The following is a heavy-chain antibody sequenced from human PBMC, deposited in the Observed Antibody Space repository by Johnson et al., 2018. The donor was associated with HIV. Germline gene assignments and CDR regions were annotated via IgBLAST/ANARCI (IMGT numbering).Heavy chain of an antibody. CDR1: GFTVSNNY. D-gene: IGHD3-3*01. J-gene: IGHJ3*02. Sequence: EVQLVESGGGLVQPGRSLRLSCAASGFTVSNNYMTWVRQAPGKGLEWVSLIYSGGSTYYADSVKGRFTISRDNSKNTLYLQMNSLRAEDTAVYYCASRQYFSSFDIWGQGTMVTVSS. CDR3: ASRQYFSSFDI. V-gene: IGHV3-66*01. CDR2: IYSGGST.